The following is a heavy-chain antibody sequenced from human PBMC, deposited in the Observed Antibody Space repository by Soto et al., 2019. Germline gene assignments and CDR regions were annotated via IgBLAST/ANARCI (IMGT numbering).Heavy chain of an antibody. CDR3: ARDRKNDFWSGPKDYYYYHGMDV. CDR2: IYYSGST. CDR1: GGSISSGDYY. D-gene: IGHD3-3*01. J-gene: IGHJ6*02. V-gene: IGHV4-30-4*01. Sequence: SETLSLTCTVSGGSISSGDYYWSWIRQPPGKGLEWIGYIYYSGSTYYNPSLKSRVTISVDTSKNQFSLKLSSVTAADTAVYYCARDRKNDFWSGPKDYYYYHGMDVWGQGTTVTVSS.